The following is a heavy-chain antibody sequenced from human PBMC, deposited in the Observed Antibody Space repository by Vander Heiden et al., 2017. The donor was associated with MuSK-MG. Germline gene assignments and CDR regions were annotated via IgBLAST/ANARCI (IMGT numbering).Heavy chain of an antibody. J-gene: IGHJ4*02. Sequence: QLQLQESGPGLVKPSETLSLTCTVPGGSISSSSYYWGWIRQPPGKGLEWIGSIYYSGSTYYNPSLKSRVTISVDTSKNQFSLKLSSVTAADTAVYYCARRYYYDSPPDYWGQGTLVTVSS. D-gene: IGHD3-22*01. CDR1: GGSISSSSYY. V-gene: IGHV4-39*01. CDR2: IYYSGST. CDR3: ARRYYYDSPPDY.